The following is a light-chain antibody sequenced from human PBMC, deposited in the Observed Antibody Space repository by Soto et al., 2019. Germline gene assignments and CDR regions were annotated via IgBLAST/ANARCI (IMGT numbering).Light chain of an antibody. CDR3: AAWDDSLNGDV. CDR1: SSNIGSNT. J-gene: IGLJ6*01. V-gene: IGLV1-44*01. CDR2: SNN. Sequence: QSVLTQPPSASGTPGQRVTISCSGSSSNIGSNTVYWYQQLPGSAPKLLIYSNNQRPSGLPDRFSGSKSGTSASLAISGLQSEDEADYYCAAWDDSLNGDVFGSGTKVTVL.